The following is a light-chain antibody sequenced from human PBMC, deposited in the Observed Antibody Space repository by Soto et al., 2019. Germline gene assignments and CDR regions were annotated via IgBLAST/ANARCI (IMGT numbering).Light chain of an antibody. J-gene: IGLJ1*01. CDR3: SSFTSSRTYV. V-gene: IGLV2-14*01. Sequence: QSALTQPASVSGSPGQSINISCTGTSSDIGHCNCVSWYQQHPGKAPTLMIYEVNNRPSGVSNRFSGSKSGNTASLTISGLQTADEADYYCSSFTSSRTYVFGTGTKVTVL. CDR1: SSDIGHCNC. CDR2: EVN.